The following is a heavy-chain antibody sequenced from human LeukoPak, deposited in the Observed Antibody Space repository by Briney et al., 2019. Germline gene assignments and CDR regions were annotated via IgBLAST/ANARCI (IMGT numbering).Heavy chain of an antibody. CDR2: IYYSGST. J-gene: IGHJ4*02. V-gene: IGHV4-39*07. D-gene: IGHD3-10*01. Sequence: SETLSLTCTVSGGSISSSSYYWGWIRQPPGKGLEWIGNIYYSGSTNYNPSLKSRVTISVDTSKNQFSLKLSSVTAADTAVYYCARPRGYGSGSKGLGYWGQGTLVTVSS. CDR1: GGSISSSSYY. CDR3: ARPRGYGSGSKGLGY.